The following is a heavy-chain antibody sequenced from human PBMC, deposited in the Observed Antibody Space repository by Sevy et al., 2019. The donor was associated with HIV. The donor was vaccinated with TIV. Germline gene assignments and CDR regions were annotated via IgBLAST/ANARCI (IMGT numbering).Heavy chain of an antibody. CDR2: VSFDGARN. Sequence: GGSLRLSCEASGFTFSSYAMHWVRQAPGKGLEWVALVSFDGARNYYADSVKGRFTISRDNAKNSLYLQMNSLRAEDTAVYYCARDDPCSGGSCSGGTFDYWGQGTLVTVSS. J-gene: IGHJ4*02. D-gene: IGHD2-15*01. CDR1: GFTFSSYA. CDR3: ARDDPCSGGSCSGGTFDY. V-gene: IGHV3-30-3*01.